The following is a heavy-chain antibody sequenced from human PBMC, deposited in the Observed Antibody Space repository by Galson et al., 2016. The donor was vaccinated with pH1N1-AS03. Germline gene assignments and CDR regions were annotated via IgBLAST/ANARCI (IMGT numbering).Heavy chain of an antibody. J-gene: IGHJ4*02. Sequence: PALVKPTQTLTLTCAFSGFSLTTSGMRVSWIRQPPGKALEWLARISWDDDKFYSPSLQTRLTISEDTSKNQVVLTMTNMDPVDTATYYCAREEGGEPLFDYWGPGTLVTVSS. V-gene: IGHV2-70*04. CDR2: ISWDDDK. D-gene: IGHD2-21*01. CDR1: GFSLTTSGMR. CDR3: AREEGGEPLFDY.